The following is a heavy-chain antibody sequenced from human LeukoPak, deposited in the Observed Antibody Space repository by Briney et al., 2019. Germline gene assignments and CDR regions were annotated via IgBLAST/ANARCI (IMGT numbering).Heavy chain of an antibody. CDR2: IDARSGIT. Sequence: PGGSLRLSCAASGFTFTIFGLNWVRQAPGKGPEWVSYIDARSGITYYADSVQGRFTLSRDNARESVFLQMDSLRVDDTAVYYDFGRGPPGDAFDNWGPGTWVIVSS. J-gene: IGHJ3*02. D-gene: IGHD3-3*01. CDR3: FGRGPPGDAFDN. V-gene: IGHV3-48*01. CDR1: GFTFTIFG.